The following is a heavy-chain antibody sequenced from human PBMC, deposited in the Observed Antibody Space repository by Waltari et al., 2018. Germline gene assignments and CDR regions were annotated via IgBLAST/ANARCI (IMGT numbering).Heavy chain of an antibody. Sequence: QVQLVESGGGVVQPGGSLRLSCAASGFTFSSYGMHWVRQATGKGLEWVAFIRYDGSNKYYADSVKGRFTISRDNSKNTLYLQMNSLRAEDTAVYYCAKGLTWYSSGWRTKGTTEYMDVWGKGTTVTVSS. CDR3: AKGLTWYSSGWRTKGTTEYMDV. V-gene: IGHV3-30*02. CDR2: IRYDGSNK. J-gene: IGHJ6*03. CDR1: GFTFSSYG. D-gene: IGHD6-19*01.